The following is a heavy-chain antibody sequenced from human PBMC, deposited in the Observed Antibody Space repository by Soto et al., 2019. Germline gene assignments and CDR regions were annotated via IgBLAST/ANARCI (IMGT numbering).Heavy chain of an antibody. J-gene: IGHJ6*04. CDR3: ARGDTLDV. V-gene: IGHV1-8*01. CDR2: MNPNSGVA. CDR1: GNTFINYD. Sequence: QVQLVQSGAEVKKPGASVKVSCKASGNTFINYDINCVRQAPGQGLDWMGWMNPNSGVAGYAQKFQGRVTMTRNISISTAYMELNSRRADDTAVYYCARGDTLDVWGRGTKVTVSS.